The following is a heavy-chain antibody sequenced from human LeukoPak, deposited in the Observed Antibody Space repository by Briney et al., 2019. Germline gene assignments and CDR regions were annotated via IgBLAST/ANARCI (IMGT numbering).Heavy chain of an antibody. D-gene: IGHD1-14*01. Sequence: PSETLSLTCAVFGLNMIGYYWSWIRQPPGKGLEWIGEIDHSGSTTYNPSLKGRVSISIDTSRNQFYLTANSVSAADTAVYYCALVVYHSGRPGPWGQGTPVTVSS. J-gene: IGHJ5*02. V-gene: IGHV4-34*08. CDR2: IDHSGST. CDR3: ALVVYHSGRPGP. CDR1: GLNMIGYY.